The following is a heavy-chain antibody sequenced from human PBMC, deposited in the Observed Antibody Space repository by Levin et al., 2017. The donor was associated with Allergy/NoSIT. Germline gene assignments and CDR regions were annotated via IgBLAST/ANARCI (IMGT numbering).Heavy chain of an antibody. CDR2: ISSSSSTI. CDR3: ARDSSVASYYYYYGMDV. J-gene: IGHJ6*02. CDR1: GFTFSSYS. V-gene: IGHV3-48*01. D-gene: IGHD6-19*01. Sequence: GGSLRLSCAASGFTFSSYSMNWVRQAPGKGLEWVSYISSSSSTIYYADSVKGRFTISRDNAKNSLYLQMNSLRAEDTAVYYCARDSSVASYYYYYGMDVWGQGTTVTVSS.